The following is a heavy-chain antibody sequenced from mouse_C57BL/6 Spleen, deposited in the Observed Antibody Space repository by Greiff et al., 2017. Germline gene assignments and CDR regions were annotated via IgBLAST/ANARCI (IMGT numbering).Heavy chain of an antibody. D-gene: IGHD2-1*01. CDR3: TPIYYGTFAY. Sequence: VQLQPSGAELVRPGASVTLSCKASGYTFTDYEMHWVKQTPVHGLEWIGAIDPETGGTAYNQKFKGKAILTADKSSSTAYMELRSLTSEDSAVYYCTPIYYGTFAYWGQGTLVTVSA. V-gene: IGHV1-15*01. J-gene: IGHJ3*01. CDR2: IDPETGGT. CDR1: GYTFTDYE.